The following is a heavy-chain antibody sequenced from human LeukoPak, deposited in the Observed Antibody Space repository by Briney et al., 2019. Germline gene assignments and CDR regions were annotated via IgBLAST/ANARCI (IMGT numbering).Heavy chain of an antibody. CDR2: IYSGGST. Sequence: GGSLRLSCAASGFTVSSNYMSWVRQAPGKGLEGVSVIYSGGSTYYADSVKGRFTISRDNSKNTLYLQMNSLRAEDTAVYYCARDRRRDRTVTIEDGMDVWGQGTTVTVSS. J-gene: IGHJ6*02. CDR1: GFTVSSNY. CDR3: ARDRRRDRTVTIEDGMDV. D-gene: IGHD4-17*01. V-gene: IGHV3-53*01.